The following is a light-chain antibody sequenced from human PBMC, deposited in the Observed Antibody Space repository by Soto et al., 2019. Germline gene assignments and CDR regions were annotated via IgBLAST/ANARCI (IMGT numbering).Light chain of an antibody. CDR1: QSVNINY. Sequence: EIVLTQSPGTLSSSPGERATLSCRASQSVNINYLAWYQHYPCQGPRLLVYGPSSRATVIPDRFSGSGSGEDSTLTIRRREPEGYGVHYCQQYAIPPLTFGQGTNVEIK. CDR3: QQYAIPPLT. J-gene: IGKJ1*01. CDR2: GPS. V-gene: IGKV3-20*01.